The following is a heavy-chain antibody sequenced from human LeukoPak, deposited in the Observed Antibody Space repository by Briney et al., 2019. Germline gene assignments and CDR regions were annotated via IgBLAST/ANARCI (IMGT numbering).Heavy chain of an antibody. CDR1: GFTFSHYG. J-gene: IGHJ6*02. V-gene: IGHV3-30*03. CDR3: ARGLTVDYYYYYGMDV. Sequence: GRSLRLSCAASGFTFSHYGVHWVRQAPGKGLEWVAVISYDGSNKYYADSVKGRFTISRDNSKNTLYLQMNSLRAEDTAVYYCARGLTVDYYYYYGMDVWGQGTTVTVSS. D-gene: IGHD4-23*01. CDR2: ISYDGSNK.